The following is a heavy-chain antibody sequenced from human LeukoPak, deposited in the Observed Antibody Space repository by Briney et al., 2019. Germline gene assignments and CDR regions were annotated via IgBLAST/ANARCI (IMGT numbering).Heavy chain of an antibody. CDR3: ARARSAPRIALAGTFFWFDP. Sequence: ASVKVSCKASGYTFTGYYMHWVRQAPGQGLEWMGWINPNSGGTNYAQKFQGRVTMTRDTSISTAYMELSRLRSDDTAVYYCARARSAPRIALAGTFFWFDPWGQGSKASVPS. CDR2: INPNSGGT. D-gene: IGHD6-19*01. CDR1: GYTFTGYY. V-gene: IGHV1-2*02. J-gene: IGHJ5*02.